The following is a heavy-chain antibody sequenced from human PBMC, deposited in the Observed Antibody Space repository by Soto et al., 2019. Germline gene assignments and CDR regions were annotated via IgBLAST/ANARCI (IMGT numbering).Heavy chain of an antibody. Sequence: EVQLLESGGGLVQPGGSLRLSCAASGFTFSSYAMAWVRQAPGKGLEYVSTLSGSGVSAYYADTVRGRFTISRDNSKNTLYLQMNSLRADDTTIYYCAKTLQVYWVQGTLVTVSS. CDR2: LSGSGVSA. CDR3: AKTLQVY. CDR1: GFTFSSYA. V-gene: IGHV3-23*01. J-gene: IGHJ4*02.